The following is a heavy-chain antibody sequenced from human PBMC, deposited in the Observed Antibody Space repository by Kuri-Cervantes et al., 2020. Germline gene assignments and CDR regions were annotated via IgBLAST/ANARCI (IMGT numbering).Heavy chain of an antibody. CDR1: GFTFSNAW. CDR3: TRDMIVVVMGYYYMDV. CDR2: IRSKAYGGTT. J-gene: IGHJ6*03. D-gene: IGHD3-22*01. Sequence: GSLRLSCAASGFTFSNAWMSWVRQAPGKGLEWVGFIRSKAYGGTTEYAASVKGRFTISRDDSKSIAYLQMNSLKTEDTAVYYCTRDMIVVVMGYYYMDVWGKGTTVTVSS. V-gene: IGHV3-49*04.